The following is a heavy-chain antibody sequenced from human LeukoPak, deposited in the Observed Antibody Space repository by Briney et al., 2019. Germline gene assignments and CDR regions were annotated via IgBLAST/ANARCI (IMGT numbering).Heavy chain of an antibody. CDR2: ISSSSSYI. CDR3: VRVGWGSRAARWGAP. V-gene: IGHV3-21*01. D-gene: IGHD6-6*01. CDR1: GFTFSSYS. Sequence: GGSLRLSCAASGFTFSSYSMNWVRQAPGKGLEWVSSISSSSSYIYYADSVKGRFTISRDNAKNSLYLQMNSLRAEDTAVYYCVRVGWGSRAARWGAPWGQGKLVT. J-gene: IGHJ5*02.